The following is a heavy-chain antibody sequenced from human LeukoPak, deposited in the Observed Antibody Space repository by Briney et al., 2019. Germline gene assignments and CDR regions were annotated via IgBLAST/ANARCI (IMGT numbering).Heavy chain of an antibody. CDR1: GGTFSSYA. J-gene: IGHJ6*03. V-gene: IGHV1-69*13. D-gene: IGHD1-14*01. CDR2: IIPIFGTA. Sequence: ASVKVSCKASGGTFSSYAISWVRQAPGQGLEWMGGIIPIFGTANYAQKFQGRVTITADESTSTAYMELSSLRSEDTAVYYCARARTPRWSYYYYYMDVWGKGTTVTVSS. CDR3: ARARTPRWSYYYYYMDV.